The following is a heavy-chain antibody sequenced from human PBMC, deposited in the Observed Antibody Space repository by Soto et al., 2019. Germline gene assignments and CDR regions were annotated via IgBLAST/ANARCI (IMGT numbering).Heavy chain of an antibody. D-gene: IGHD2-2*01. CDR2: IIPKFGRG. J-gene: IGHJ6*02. V-gene: IGHV1-69*13. Sequence: SVKVSCKASGGTFSNYAITWVRQAPGQGLEWMGGIIPKFGRGNYAQKFQGRVTITADESTSTAYMELSSLRSEDTAVYYCEVHTRDYYYYGMDVWGQGTTVTVSS. CDR1: GGTFSNYA. CDR3: EVHTRDYYYYGMDV.